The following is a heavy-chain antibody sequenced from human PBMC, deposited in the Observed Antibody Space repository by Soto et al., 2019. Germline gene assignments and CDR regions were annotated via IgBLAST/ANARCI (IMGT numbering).Heavy chain of an antibody. CDR2: ISTAGDT. CDR3: ARTSTTGGMDA. CDR1: GFTFSSYD. Sequence: PGGSLRLSCAASGFTFSSYDMHWVRQATGKGLEWVSAISTAGDTYYPGSVKGRFTISRENAKNSLYLQMNSLRAEDTAVYYCARTSTTGGMDAWGQGTTVTVSS. V-gene: IGHV3-13*01. J-gene: IGHJ6*02. D-gene: IGHD4-17*01.